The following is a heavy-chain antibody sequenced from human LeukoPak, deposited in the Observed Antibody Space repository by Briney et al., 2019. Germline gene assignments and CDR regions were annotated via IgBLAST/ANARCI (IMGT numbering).Heavy chain of an antibody. D-gene: IGHD4-11*01. Sequence: ASVKVSCKASGYTFTSYAIHWVRQAPGQRLEWMGWIIADNGDTEYSQKFRGRVTFTRDTSATTVYMELSSLRSEDTAEYYCAREPPDYRNWFDPWGQGTLVTVSS. CDR3: AREPPDYRNWFDP. CDR2: IIADNGDT. CDR1: GYTFTSYA. V-gene: IGHV1-3*01. J-gene: IGHJ5*02.